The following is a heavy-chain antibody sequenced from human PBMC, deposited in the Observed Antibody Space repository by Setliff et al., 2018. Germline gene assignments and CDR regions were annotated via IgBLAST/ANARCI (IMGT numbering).Heavy chain of an antibody. Sequence: SETLSLTCTVSGASVRSHYWSWIRQPPGKGLEWIGFIFYSGDTKSNPSLKSRVTMSVDTSKNQFSLKLSSVTAADTAVYYCARSRTIAVKGGVFAVWGRGTLVTVSS. J-gene: IGHJ2*01. CDR1: GASVRSHY. D-gene: IGHD6-19*01. CDR3: ARSRTIAVKGGVFAV. CDR2: IFYSGDT. V-gene: IGHV4-59*02.